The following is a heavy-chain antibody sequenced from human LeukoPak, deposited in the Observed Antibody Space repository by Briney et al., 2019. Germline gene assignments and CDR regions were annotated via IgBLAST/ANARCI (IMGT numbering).Heavy chain of an antibody. D-gene: IGHD6-13*01. CDR1: GYSFTSYW. Sequence: GEPRQISCKGSGYSFTSYWICWVRQLPGKGREWMGIFYPVDADTRYSPSCQGQVTTSADTSISTAYLQWTTLKASDTAMYYCARQYTSSYLGWFDSWGQGTLVTVSS. J-gene: IGHJ5*01. CDR3: ARQYTSSYLGWFDS. V-gene: IGHV5-51*01. CDR2: FYPVDADT.